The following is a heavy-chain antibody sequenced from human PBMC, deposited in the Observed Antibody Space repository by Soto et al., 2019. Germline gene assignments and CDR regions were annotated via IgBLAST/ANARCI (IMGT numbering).Heavy chain of an antibody. J-gene: IGHJ4*02. Sequence: GGSLRLSCAASGFNFSSYAMHWVRQAPGKGLEWVAVISYDGGKKYYADSVKGRFTISRDNSKNTLYVEMNSLSAEDAAVYYCAREGQPAAGTTPHNWGRGTLVTVSS. V-gene: IGHV3-30*04. CDR1: GFNFSSYA. CDR3: AREGQPAAGTTPHN. CDR2: ISYDGGKK. D-gene: IGHD6-13*01.